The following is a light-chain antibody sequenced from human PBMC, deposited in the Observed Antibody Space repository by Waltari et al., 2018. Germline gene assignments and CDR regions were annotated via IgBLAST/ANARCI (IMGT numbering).Light chain of an antibody. Sequence: QSALTQSASVSGSPGQSITISCTGTSRDVGSYDLVSWYQQLPGRAPTLILFGVGKGASGISVRLCGSKSGNTACLTSSGLQSEDEAHYYCSSYTQSRTRVFGGGTKVTVL. CDR3: SSYTQSRTRV. CDR1: SRDVGSYDL. V-gene: IGLV2-23*02. J-gene: IGLJ3*02. CDR2: GVG.